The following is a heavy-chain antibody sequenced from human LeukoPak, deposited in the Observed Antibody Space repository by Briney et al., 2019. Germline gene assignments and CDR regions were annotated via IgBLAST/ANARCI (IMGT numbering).Heavy chain of an antibody. J-gene: IGHJ4*02. D-gene: IGHD6-19*01. CDR3: AKTSSGWYDLDY. V-gene: IGHV3-74*01. CDR2: INSDGSDA. CDR1: GFTFSTYW. Sequence: PGGSLRLSCAASGFTFSTYWMHWVRQAPGKGLVWVSRINSDGSDASYADSVKGRFTISRDNSKNTLYLQMNSLRAEDTAVYYCAKTSSGWYDLDYWGQGTLVTVSS.